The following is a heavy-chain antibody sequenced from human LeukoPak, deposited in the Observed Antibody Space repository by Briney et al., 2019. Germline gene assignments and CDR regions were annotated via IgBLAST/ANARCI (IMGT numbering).Heavy chain of an antibody. CDR3: ARAQSLTAPAGTFANS. Sequence: ASVKVSCKASGYTFTGYFLHWVRRAPGQGFEWMGWINPNSGGTYYTQRFQGRVTMTRDTSISTAYMELSSLRSDDSAVYYCARAQSLTAPAGTFANSWGQGTLVTVSS. J-gene: IGHJ4*02. CDR2: INPNSGGT. D-gene: IGHD6-13*01. V-gene: IGHV1-2*02. CDR1: GYTFTGYF.